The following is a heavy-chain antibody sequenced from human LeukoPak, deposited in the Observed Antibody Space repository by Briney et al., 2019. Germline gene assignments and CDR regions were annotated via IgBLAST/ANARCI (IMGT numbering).Heavy chain of an antibody. CDR2: IYYSGST. D-gene: IGHD1-14*01. J-gene: IGHJ2*01. Sequence: PSETLSLTCTVSGGSISSYYWSWIRQPPGKGLEWIGYIYYSGSTNYNPSLKSRVTISMDTSTNHFSLMMNSLTTTDTAVYYCARGTKSPRTPGLTSSWYSDLWGRGTLVTVSS. V-gene: IGHV4-59*08. CDR3: ARGTKSPRTPGLTSSWYSDL. CDR1: GGSISSYY.